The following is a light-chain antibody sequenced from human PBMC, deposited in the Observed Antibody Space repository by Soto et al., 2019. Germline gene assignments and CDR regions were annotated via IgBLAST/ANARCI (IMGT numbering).Light chain of an antibody. CDR3: QQYYTTPRT. Sequence: DIVMTQSPDSLAVSLGERATINCKSSQSVLYNSNKKNSRAWDHQKPGQTPRLVIYWQSTRGTGVPDRFSGSGSGTDFPLTISSLEAEDVGIYYCQQYYTTPRTFGQGTKGEIK. J-gene: IGKJ1*01. CDR2: WQS. CDR1: QSVLYNSNKKNS. V-gene: IGKV4-1*01.